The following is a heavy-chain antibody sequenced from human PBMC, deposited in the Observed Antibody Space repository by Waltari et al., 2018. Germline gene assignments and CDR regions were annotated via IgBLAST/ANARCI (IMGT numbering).Heavy chain of an antibody. CDR2: INPTNGAT. Sequence: ANLVQSGAEVKKPGASVKVSCQAPGDTFPAFYMHWVRQAPGQGLEWMGWINPTNGATGYAQKFPGPLPLPRDTSTRAAYMELKSLRYASPPFSFFSLLLFSPLPSPPDFWGQGTLVTVSS. V-gene: IGHV1-2*02. J-gene: IGHJ4*02. CDR3: SLLLFSPLPSPPDF. CDR1: GDTFPAFY.